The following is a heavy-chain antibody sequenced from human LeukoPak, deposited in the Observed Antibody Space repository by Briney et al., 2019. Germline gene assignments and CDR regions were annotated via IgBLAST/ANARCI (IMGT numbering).Heavy chain of an antibody. Sequence: SETLSLTCTVSGGSISSYYWSWIRQPPGKGLEWIGYIYYSGSTNYNPSLKSRVTISVDTSKNQFSLKLSSVTAADTGVYYCARHNSSSRKRAGAFDIWGQGTMVTVSS. J-gene: IGHJ3*02. D-gene: IGHD6-13*01. CDR3: ARHNSSSRKRAGAFDI. CDR1: GGSISSYY. CDR2: IYYSGST. V-gene: IGHV4-59*08.